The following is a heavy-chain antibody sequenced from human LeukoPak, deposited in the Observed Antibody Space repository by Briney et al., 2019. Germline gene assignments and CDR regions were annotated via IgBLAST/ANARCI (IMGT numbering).Heavy chain of an antibody. Sequence: SETLSLTCSVSGDSISTYYWTWIRQPAGKGLEWIGRIYISGTPNYYPSLRGRVTMSIDTSMNQFSLKLTSVTAADTAVYYCAREKMTTITTIDYWGQGTLVTVSS. D-gene: IGHD4-11*01. J-gene: IGHJ4*02. CDR3: AREKMTTITTIDY. V-gene: IGHV4-4*07. CDR2: IYISGTP. CDR1: GDSISTYY.